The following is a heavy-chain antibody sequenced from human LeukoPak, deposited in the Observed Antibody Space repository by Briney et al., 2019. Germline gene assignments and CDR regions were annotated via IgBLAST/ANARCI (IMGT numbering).Heavy chain of an antibody. J-gene: IGHJ4*02. CDR2: IKTDGRTT. V-gene: IGHV3-74*01. CDR1: GMTFSKHW. D-gene: IGHD3-16*01. CDR3: TTGPSYGYEW. Sequence: GGSLRLSCAASGMTFSKHWMHWVRQAPGKGLVWVSLIKTDGRTTIYADSVKGRFTISRDNGKSTLYLQMNSLRAEGTAIYYCTTGPSYGYEWWGQGTVVTVSS.